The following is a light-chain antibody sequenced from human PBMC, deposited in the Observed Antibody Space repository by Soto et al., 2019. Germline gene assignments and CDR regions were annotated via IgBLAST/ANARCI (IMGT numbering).Light chain of an antibody. J-gene: IGKJ2*01. V-gene: IGKV1-39*01. CDR3: QQSHSTPYT. CDR1: RSISRY. CDR2: AAS. Sequence: DIQMTQSPFSLSASVGDRVTITCRASRSISRYLSWYQQKPGKAPKLLISAASSLQSGVPSRFSGSGSGTDFTLTISSLQPEDSATYYCQQSHSTPYTFGQGTKLEIK.